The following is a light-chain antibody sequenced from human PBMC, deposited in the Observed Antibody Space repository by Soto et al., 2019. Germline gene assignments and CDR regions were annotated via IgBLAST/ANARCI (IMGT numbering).Light chain of an antibody. V-gene: IGKV3-20*01. CDR1: QSISSNY. J-gene: IGKJ4*01. Sequence: EVVLTQCAGTLSLSQRERATISCRASQSISSNYLAWYQQKPGQAPRLLIFGTSNRATGIPDRFRGGGSGTDFTLTISSLEPEDFAVYYCQQFSSYPLTFGGGTKVDIK. CDR2: GTS. CDR3: QQFSSYPLT.